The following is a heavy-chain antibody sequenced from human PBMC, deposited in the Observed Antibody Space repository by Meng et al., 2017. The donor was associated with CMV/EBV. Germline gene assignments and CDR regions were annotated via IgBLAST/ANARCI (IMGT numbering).Heavy chain of an antibody. D-gene: IGHD2-2*02. Sequence: ASVKVSCKASGYTFTSYGISWVRQAPGQGLEWMGWISAYNGNTNYAQKFQGRVTMTRNTSISTAYMELSSLRSEDTAVYYCARAPSPLYCSSTSCYTGGMDVWGQGTTVTVSS. V-gene: IGHV1-18*01. CDR2: ISAYNGNT. CDR3: ARAPSPLYCSSTSCYTGGMDV. CDR1: GYTFTSYG. J-gene: IGHJ6*02.